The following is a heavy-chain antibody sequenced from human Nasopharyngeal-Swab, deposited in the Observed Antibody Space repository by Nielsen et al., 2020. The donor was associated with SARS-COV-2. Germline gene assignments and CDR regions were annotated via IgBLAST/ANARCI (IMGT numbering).Heavy chain of an antibody. V-gene: IGHV3-23*01. CDR1: GFTFSSYA. CDR3: AKRVAGKYYYMDV. CDR2: ISVNGAST. D-gene: IGHD3-10*01. J-gene: IGHJ6*03. Sequence: GGSLRLSCAASGFTFSSYAMTWFRQAPGKGLEWVSSISVNGASTYYAGSVKGRFTISRDNSRNTLYLQLNSLRAEDTAIYYCAKRVAGKYYYMDVWGKGTTVTVSS.